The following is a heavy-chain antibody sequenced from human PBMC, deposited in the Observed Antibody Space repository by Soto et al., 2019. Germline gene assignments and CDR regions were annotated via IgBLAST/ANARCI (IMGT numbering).Heavy chain of an antibody. J-gene: IGHJ4*02. CDR1: GYSFAGYW. V-gene: IGHV5-10-1*01. Sequence: ESLKISCKGSGYSFAGYWITWVRQKPGKGLEWMGRIDPSDSQTYYSPSFRGHVTISVTKSITTVFLQWSSLRASDTAMYYCARQIYDSDTGPDFQYYFDSWGQGTPVTVSS. CDR3: ARQIYDSDTGPDFQYYFDS. CDR2: IDPSDSQT. D-gene: IGHD3-22*01.